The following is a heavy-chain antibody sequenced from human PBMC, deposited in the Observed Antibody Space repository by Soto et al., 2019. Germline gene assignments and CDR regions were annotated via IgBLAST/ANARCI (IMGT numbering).Heavy chain of an antibody. J-gene: IGHJ4*02. V-gene: IGHV3-21*01. CDR3: ARDGEWLLFDY. Sequence: EVQLVESGGGLVKPGGSLRLSCAASGFTFSSYSMNWVRQAPGKGLEWVSSISSSSSYKYYADSVKGRFTISRDNAKNSLYLQMNSLRAEDTAVYYCARDGEWLLFDYWGQGTLVTVSS. CDR1: GFTFSSYS. D-gene: IGHD6-19*01. CDR2: ISSSSSYK.